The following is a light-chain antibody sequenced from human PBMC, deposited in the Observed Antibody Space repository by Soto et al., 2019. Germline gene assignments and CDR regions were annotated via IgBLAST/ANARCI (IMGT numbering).Light chain of an antibody. V-gene: IGKV1-39*01. CDR2: TAY. CDR1: QNIGSY. J-gene: IGKJ2*01. Sequence: DMQITQSPSSLSASVGDRVTITCRPSQNIGSYLNWYKKKTGKAPKVLIYTAYNLQSGVPSRFSGSGSGTDFTLTINSLQPEDSATYYCHPSYSSLVYNFGPRTKVDIK. CDR3: HPSYSSLVYN.